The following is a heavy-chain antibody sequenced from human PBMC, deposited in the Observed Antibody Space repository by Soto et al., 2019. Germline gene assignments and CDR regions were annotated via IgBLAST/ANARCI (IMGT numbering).Heavy chain of an antibody. CDR2: IDSDGSTT. CDR1: GFTFSVYW. Sequence: EVQLVESGGGLVQPGGSLRLSCAASGFTFSVYWMHWVRQAPGKGLVWVSRIDSDGSTTSYAESVKGRFTISRDNAKSTLYLQINRLRAEVSAVYYFARPGYSNYGPGVDVWGQVTTVTVSS. V-gene: IGHV3-74*01. CDR3: ARPGYSNYGPGVDV. D-gene: IGHD4-4*01. J-gene: IGHJ6*02.